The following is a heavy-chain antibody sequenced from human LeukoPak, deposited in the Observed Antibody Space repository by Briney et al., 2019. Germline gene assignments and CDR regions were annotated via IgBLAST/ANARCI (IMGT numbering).Heavy chain of an antibody. Sequence: GGSLRLSCAASGFTFTRHAIHWVRQAPGKGLEWVAVISNDGSIINYADFVKGRFTISRDNAKNSLYLQMNSLRDEDTAVYYCARDRGYSNYYDYWGQGTLVTVSS. V-gene: IGHV3-30*04. D-gene: IGHD4-11*01. CDR1: GFTFTRHA. CDR2: ISNDGSII. CDR3: ARDRGYSNYYDY. J-gene: IGHJ4*02.